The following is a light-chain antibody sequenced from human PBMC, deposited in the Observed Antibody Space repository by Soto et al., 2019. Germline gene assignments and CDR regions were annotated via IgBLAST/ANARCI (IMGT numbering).Light chain of an antibody. CDR3: QQLNSYPRT. CDR2: GAS. J-gene: IGKJ5*01. V-gene: IGKV1-9*01. CDR1: QGISSY. Sequence: TQLTQSPSSLSASVGDRVAITCRASQGISSYLAWFQQKSGKALKLLIYGASTLQSGVPSRFSGSGSETDFTVTITRLQPEGLGTSDRQQLNSYPRTFGGVTRLYIK.